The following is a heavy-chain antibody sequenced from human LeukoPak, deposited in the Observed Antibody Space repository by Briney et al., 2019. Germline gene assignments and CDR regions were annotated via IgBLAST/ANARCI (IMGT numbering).Heavy chain of an antibody. J-gene: IGHJ4*02. CDR2: ISYDGSNK. V-gene: IGHV3-30*03. CDR3: ARMGGYSYYFDY. CDR1: GFTFSSYG. Sequence: HPGGSLRLSCAASGFTFSSYGMHWVRQAPGKGLEWVAVISYDGSNKYYADSVKGRFTISRDNSKNTLYLQMNSLRAEDTAVYYCARMGGYSYYFDYWGQGTLVTVSS. D-gene: IGHD4-23*01.